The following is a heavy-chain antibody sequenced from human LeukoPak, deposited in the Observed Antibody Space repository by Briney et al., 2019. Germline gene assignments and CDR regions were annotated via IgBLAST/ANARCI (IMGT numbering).Heavy chain of an antibody. Sequence: PSETLSLTCTVSVGSISSYYWSWIRQPPGKGLEWIGYIYYSGSTNYNPSLKSRATISVDTSKNQCALKLSSVTAAHTAVYYCSSLGYSYGPFDYWGQGTLVTVSS. D-gene: IGHD5-18*01. CDR2: IYYSGST. J-gene: IGHJ4*02. CDR1: VGSISSYY. V-gene: IGHV4-59*08. CDR3: SSLGYSYGPFDY.